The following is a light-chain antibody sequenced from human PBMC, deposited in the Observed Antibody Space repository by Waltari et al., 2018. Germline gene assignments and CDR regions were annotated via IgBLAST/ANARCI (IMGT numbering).Light chain of an antibody. Sequence: EIVLTQSPGTLSLSPGERATLSCRASQSVSNNHLNWYQQKPGQAPRLLIHGASSRATGIADRFSGSGSGTDFTLTISRLEPEDFAVYYCQQYDGIVLTFGGGTRVEI. J-gene: IGKJ4*01. CDR2: GAS. CDR1: QSVSNNH. V-gene: IGKV3-20*01. CDR3: QQYDGIVLT.